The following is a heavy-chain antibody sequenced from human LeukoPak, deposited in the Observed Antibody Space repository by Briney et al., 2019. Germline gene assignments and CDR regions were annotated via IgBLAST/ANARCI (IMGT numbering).Heavy chain of an antibody. Sequence: GGSLRLSCTASGFSVSNNYMGWVRQAPAKGLEWVSVIYSVGSTYYADSVRGRFTISRDNSKNTLYLQMNSLRVEDTAVYYCAGSLAYCGGDCRLGDYWGQGTLVTVSS. CDR1: GFSVSNNY. D-gene: IGHD2-21*02. CDR3: AGSLAYCGGDCRLGDY. J-gene: IGHJ4*02. CDR2: IYSVGST. V-gene: IGHV3-66*01.